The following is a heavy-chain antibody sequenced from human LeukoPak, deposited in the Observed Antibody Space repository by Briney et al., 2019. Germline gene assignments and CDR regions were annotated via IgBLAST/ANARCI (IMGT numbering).Heavy chain of an antibody. Sequence: SETLSLTCTVSGYSISSGYYWGWIRQPPGKGLEWIGSIYHSGSTYYNPSLKSRVTISVDTSKNQFSLKLSSVTAADTAVYYCATGVHGIAAAGDYYFDYWGQGTLVTVSS. CDR1: GYSISSGYY. D-gene: IGHD6-13*01. V-gene: IGHV4-38-2*02. CDR2: IYHSGST. CDR3: ATGVHGIAAAGDYYFDY. J-gene: IGHJ4*02.